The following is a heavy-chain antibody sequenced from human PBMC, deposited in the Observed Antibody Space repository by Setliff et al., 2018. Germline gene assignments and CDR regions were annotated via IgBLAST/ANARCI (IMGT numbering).Heavy chain of an antibody. CDR2: IIHSGST. CDR3: ASLSPIAAAYDY. J-gene: IGHJ4*02. V-gene: IGHV4-34*12. CDR1: GGSFSGYY. D-gene: IGHD6-13*01. Sequence: SETLSLTCAVYGGSFSGYYWSWIRQPPGKRLEWIGEIIHSGSTYYNPSLKSRVTISVDTSKNQFSLKLSSVTAADTAVYYCASLSPIAAAYDYWGQGTLVTVSS.